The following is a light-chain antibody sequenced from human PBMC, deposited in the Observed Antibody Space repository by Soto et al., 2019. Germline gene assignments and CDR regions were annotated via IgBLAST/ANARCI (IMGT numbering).Light chain of an antibody. Sequence: EIVMTQSPVTLSVSPGEGATLSCRASQSIGYDLAWYRQKPGQAPRLLMFSAFARATGIPARFIGSASGTEFTLTISSLQSEDFAFYYCQQYNEWPLTFGGGTKLEIK. J-gene: IGKJ4*01. V-gene: IGKV3-15*01. CDR2: SAF. CDR3: QQYNEWPLT. CDR1: QSIGYD.